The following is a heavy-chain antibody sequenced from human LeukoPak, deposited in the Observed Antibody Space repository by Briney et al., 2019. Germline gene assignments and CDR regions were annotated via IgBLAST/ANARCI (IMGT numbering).Heavy chain of an antibody. D-gene: IGHD7-27*01. V-gene: IGHV3-48*04. Sequence: SGGSLRLSCAASGFTFSSYSMNWVRQAPGKGLEWVSYISSSSSTIYYADSVKGRFTISRDNAKNSLYLQMNSLRAEDTAVYYCARNKLGISEKYMDVWGKGTTVTISS. CDR1: GFTFSSYS. CDR3: ARNKLGISEKYMDV. J-gene: IGHJ6*03. CDR2: ISSSSSTI.